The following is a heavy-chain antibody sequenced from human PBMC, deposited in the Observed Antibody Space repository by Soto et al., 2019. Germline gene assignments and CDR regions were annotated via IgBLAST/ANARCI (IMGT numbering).Heavy chain of an antibody. D-gene: IGHD3-10*01. CDR1: GDSFTSYD. CDR3: ARGIISRGLVATH. CDR2: MNSNSGNT. V-gene: IGHV1-8*01. Sequence: QVQLVQSGAEVKKPGASVKVSCKTSGDSFTSYDINWVRQAPGQGLEWLGRMNSNSGNTGYSDNFQGRVSMTRDTSISTDYLELTNLRSDDTAVYYCARGIISRGLVATHWGQGTPVTVSS. J-gene: IGHJ4*02.